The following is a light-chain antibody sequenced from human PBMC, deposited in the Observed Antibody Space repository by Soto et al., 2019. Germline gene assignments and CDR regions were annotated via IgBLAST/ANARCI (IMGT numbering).Light chain of an antibody. CDR3: QQFYNYPRT. J-gene: IGKJ1*01. V-gene: IGKV1-8*01. CDR2: DAS. CDR1: QDIGTY. Sequence: PSSFSASTGDRVSIPCRATQDIGTYLAWYQQIPGKAPKLLIYDASTLQTGVPSRFSGSGSGTDFTLTISYLQSEDFGTYYCQQFYNYPRTFGQGTKVDI.